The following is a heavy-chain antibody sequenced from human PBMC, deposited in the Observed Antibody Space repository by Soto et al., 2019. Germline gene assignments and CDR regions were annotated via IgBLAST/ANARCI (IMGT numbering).Heavy chain of an antibody. Sequence: SVKVSCKASRGTFNSHGISWVRQAPGQGLEWMGGIIPIFSTPNYAQEFQGRVTITADESTGTAFMELSSLRSEDTAVYYCARDRLRFDSSGYYDYYYGMDVWGQGTTVTVSS. CDR1: RGTFNSHG. D-gene: IGHD3-22*01. J-gene: IGHJ6*02. CDR2: IIPIFSTP. V-gene: IGHV1-69*13. CDR3: ARDRLRFDSSGYYDYYYGMDV.